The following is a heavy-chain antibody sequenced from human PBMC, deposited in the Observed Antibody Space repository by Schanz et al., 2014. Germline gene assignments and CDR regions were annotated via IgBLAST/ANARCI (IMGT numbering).Heavy chain of an antibody. CDR3: AKKVPAYNPFDS. CDR2: ITGASDHI. CDR1: GFIFGSSV. J-gene: IGHJ4*02. D-gene: IGHD1-1*01. V-gene: IGHV3-23*01. Sequence: EVQFLESWGGLIQPGGSLRLSCAASGFIFGSSVIAWVRQAPGKGLEWVSGITGASDHIDYAESVKGRFTISRDNSKNTLYLQMDSLRAEDTAVYFCAKKVPAYNPFDSWGQGTLVTVSS.